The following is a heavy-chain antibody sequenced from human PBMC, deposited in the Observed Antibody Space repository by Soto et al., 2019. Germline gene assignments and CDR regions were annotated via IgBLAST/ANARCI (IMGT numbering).Heavy chain of an antibody. CDR3: AKVSPYSSSWIYYYYGMGV. CDR2: VSGDGRST. J-gene: IGHJ6*02. CDR1: GFSFSSYA. V-gene: IGHV3-23*01. D-gene: IGHD6-13*01. Sequence: PGGSLRLSCAASGFSFSSYAMSWVRQAPGKGLEWVSAVSGDGRSTHYADSVKGRFTISRDNSKNTLYLQMNSLRAEDTAIYYCAKVSPYSSSWIYYYYGMGVWGQGTTVTVSS.